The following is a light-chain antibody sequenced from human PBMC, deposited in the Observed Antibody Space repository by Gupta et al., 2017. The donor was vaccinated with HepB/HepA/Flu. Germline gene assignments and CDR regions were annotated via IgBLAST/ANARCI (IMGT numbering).Light chain of an antibody. CDR3: QQYNTYPYT. V-gene: IGKV1-5*03. J-gene: IGKJ2*01. CDR1: QSISSL. Sequence: DIQMTQSPSTLSASVGDSVTITCRASQSISSLLAWYQQTPGKAPKLLIYKASSLESGVPSRFSGSGSGTEFTLTISSLQPDDFATYYCQQYNTYPYTFGQGTKLEI. CDR2: KAS.